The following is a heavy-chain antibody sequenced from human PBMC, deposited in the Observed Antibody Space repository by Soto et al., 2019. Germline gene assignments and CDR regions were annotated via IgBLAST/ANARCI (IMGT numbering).Heavy chain of an antibody. D-gene: IGHD3-10*01. V-gene: IGHV6-1*01. CDR1: GDSVSRMSAV. Sequence: PSQTLSLTCAISGDSVSRMSAVWNWIRQSPARGLEWLGRTYYRSKWYMDYAVSVKSRITINPDTSKNQFSLKLNSVTAADTAVYYCARVWGGAFDIWGQGTMVTV. CDR2: TYYRSKWYM. CDR3: ARVWGGAFDI. J-gene: IGHJ3*02.